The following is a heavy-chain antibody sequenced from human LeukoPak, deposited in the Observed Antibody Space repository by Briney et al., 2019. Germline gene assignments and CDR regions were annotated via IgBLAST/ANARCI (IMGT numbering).Heavy chain of an antibody. V-gene: IGHV3-21*01. J-gene: IGHJ6*03. Sequence: GGSLRLSCEASGFTFNTYSMNWARQAPGKGLEWVSSIDSSGGYMFYADSVKGRFTIARDDSENTLYLQMNSLRAEDAAVYYCARSYCSSSSCYADHYYYYMDVWGKGTTVTVSS. CDR2: IDSSGGYM. CDR3: ARSYCSSSSCYADHYYYYMDV. D-gene: IGHD2-2*01. CDR1: GFTFNTYS.